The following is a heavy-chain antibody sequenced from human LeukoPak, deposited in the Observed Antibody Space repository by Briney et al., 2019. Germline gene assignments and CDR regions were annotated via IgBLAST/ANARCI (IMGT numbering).Heavy chain of an antibody. Sequence: PSETLSLTCTVSGGSISSYYWSWIRQPPGKGLEWIGNTYYSGRTDYNPSLKSRVTISVDTSKNHFSLKLSSVTAADTAVYYCAGDRWGNWFDPWGQGTLVTVSS. J-gene: IGHJ5*02. CDR2: TYYSGRT. CDR1: GGSISSYY. CDR3: AGDRWGNWFDP. D-gene: IGHD5-24*01. V-gene: IGHV4-59*01.